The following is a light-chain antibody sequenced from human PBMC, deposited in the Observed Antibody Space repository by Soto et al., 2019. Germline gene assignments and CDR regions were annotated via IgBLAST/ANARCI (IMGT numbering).Light chain of an antibody. V-gene: IGKV3-15*01. J-gene: IGKJ2*01. CDR1: QSVSSN. CDR2: GAS. CDR3: QQYNNWPLYT. Sequence: EIVMMQSPATLSVSPGERATLSCRASQSVSSNLAWYQQKPGQAPRLLIYGASTRATGIPARFSGSGSGTEFTLTISSLQSEDVAVYYCQQYNNWPLYTFGQGTKLEIK.